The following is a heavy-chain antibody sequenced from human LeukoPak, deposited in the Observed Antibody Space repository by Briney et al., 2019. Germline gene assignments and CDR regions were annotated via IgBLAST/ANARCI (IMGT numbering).Heavy chain of an antibody. CDR2: IIPIFGTA. CDR3: AGGRHIGGTIGGGGEFDY. D-gene: IGHD5-12*01. J-gene: IGHJ4*02. V-gene: IGHV1-69*05. CDR1: GGTFSSYA. Sequence: ASVKVSCKASGGTFSSYAISWVRQAPGQGLEWMGRIIPIFGTANYAQKFQGRVTITTDESTSTAYMELSSLRSEDTAVYYCAGGRHIGGTIGGGGEFDYWGQGTLVTVSS.